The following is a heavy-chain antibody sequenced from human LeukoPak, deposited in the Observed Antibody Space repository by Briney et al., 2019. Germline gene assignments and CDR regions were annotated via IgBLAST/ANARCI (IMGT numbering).Heavy chain of an antibody. D-gene: IGHD5-12*01. CDR2: IIPMFETA. J-gene: IGHJ5*02. CDR1: GGTFSSYA. CDR3: ATTLRNNPP. Sequence: ASVKVSCKASGGTFSSYAISWVRQAPGQGLAWMGGIIPMFETATYAQEFQGRVTITADESTSTAYMELSSLRSEDTAVYYCATTLRNNPPWGQGTLVTVSS. V-gene: IGHV1-69*13.